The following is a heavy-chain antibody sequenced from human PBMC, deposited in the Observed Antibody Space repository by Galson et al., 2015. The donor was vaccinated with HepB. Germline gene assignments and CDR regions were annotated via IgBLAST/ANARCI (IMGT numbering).Heavy chain of an antibody. V-gene: IGHV3-23*01. D-gene: IGHD5-18*01. CDR3: AKTGTLHSYGDFDY. Sequence: SLRLSCAASGFTFSSYAMSWVRQAPGKGLEWVSAISGSGGSTYYADSVKGRFTISRDNSKNTLYLQMNSLRAEDTAVYCCAKTGTLHSYGDFDYWGQGTLVTVSS. CDR2: ISGSGGST. CDR1: GFTFSSYA. J-gene: IGHJ4*02.